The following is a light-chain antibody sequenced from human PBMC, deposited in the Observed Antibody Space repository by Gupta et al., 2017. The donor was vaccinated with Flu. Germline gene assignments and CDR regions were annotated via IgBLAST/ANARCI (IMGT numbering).Light chain of an antibody. CDR3: CSYAGSSTLV. J-gene: IGLJ2*01. CDR2: EVT. Sequence: TSSDVGSYIIVSWYQQDPGKAPKLIIHEVTKRPSGVSDRFSGSKSGNTASLTISGLQAEDEADYYGCSYAGSSTLVLGGGTKLTVL. CDR1: SSDVGSYII. V-gene: IGLV2-23*02.